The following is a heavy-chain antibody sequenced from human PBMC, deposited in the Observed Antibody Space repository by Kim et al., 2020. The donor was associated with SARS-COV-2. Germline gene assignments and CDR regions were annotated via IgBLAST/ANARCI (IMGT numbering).Heavy chain of an antibody. J-gene: IGHJ6*02. CDR1: GFTLSSHA. D-gene: IGHD3-3*01. CDR3: TRRNFHALYV. CDR2: SFNDGTTT. Sequence: GGSLRLSCEAFGFTLSSHAMDWVRQVPGKGLEWVSRSFNDGTTTAYADSVKGRFTVSRDNAKNMVYLEMNSLRAEDTALYACTRRNFHALYVWGHGATVTVSS. V-gene: IGHV3-74*01.